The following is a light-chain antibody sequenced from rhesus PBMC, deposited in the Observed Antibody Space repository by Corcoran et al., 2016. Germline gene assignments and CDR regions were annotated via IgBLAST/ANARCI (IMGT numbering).Light chain of an antibody. V-gene: IGKV1S16*01. CDR3: QQHNSYPPT. CDR1: QDVNNY. J-gene: IGKJ2*01. CDR2: DAS. Sequence: DIQMTQSPSSLSASVGDTVTITCRASQDVNNYLAWYQQQPGKAPKPLIYDASSLESGVPSRFTGSGSGTDFTLTISSLQPEDFATSYCQQHNSYPPTFDQVTKVEIK.